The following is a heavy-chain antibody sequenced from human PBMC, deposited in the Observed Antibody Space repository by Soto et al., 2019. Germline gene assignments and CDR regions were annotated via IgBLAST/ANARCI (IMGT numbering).Heavy chain of an antibody. V-gene: IGHV3-23*01. J-gene: IGHJ5*02. CDR1: GFTFSSYA. CDR2: XSXXGXXX. Sequence: GGSLRLSCAASGFTFSSYAMGWVRQAPGQGLEXVSXXSXXGXXXXXGXXVKGRFTISRDNSKNTLYLQMNSLRAEDTAVYYCAKSRRIQLSWFDPWGQGTLVTVSS. D-gene: IGHD5-18*01. CDR3: AKSRRIQLSWFDP.